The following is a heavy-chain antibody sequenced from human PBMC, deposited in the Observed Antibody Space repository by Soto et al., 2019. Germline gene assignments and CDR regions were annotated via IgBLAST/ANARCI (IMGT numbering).Heavy chain of an antibody. Sequence: EVQLVESGGGLVQPGGSLRLSCAASGCTVSSKYMSWVRQAPGKGLEWVSLIQSGGPTYYADSVKGRFTISRDTSENTVHLQMDSLRAEDTAVYYCARDDVLCDGGRCYGVSLDVWGKGTTVTVSS. D-gene: IGHD2-15*01. V-gene: IGHV3-66*01. CDR2: IQSGGPT. CDR3: ARDDVLCDGGRCYGVSLDV. J-gene: IGHJ6*04. CDR1: GCTVSSKY.